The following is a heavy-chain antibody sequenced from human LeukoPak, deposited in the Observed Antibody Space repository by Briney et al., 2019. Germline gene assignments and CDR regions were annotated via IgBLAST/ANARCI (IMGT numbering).Heavy chain of an antibody. CDR2: IQYDGSGK. J-gene: IGHJ4*02. Sequence: GGSLTLSCAASGFTFSAYGMHWVRQPPGKGLEWVAFIQYDGSGKYYAGSVKGRFTITRDNSKNTLYLQMKSLRAEYTTGYYCAKDRFTTCTIGGSLDYWGQGTLVTVSS. V-gene: IGHV3-30*02. D-gene: IGHD2-8*01. CDR3: AKDRFTTCTIGGSLDY. CDR1: GFTFSAYG.